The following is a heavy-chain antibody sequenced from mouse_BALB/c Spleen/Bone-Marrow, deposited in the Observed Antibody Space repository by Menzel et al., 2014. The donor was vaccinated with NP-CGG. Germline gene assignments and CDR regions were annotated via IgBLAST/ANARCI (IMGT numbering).Heavy chain of an antibody. CDR2: IRSKSNNYAT. Sequence: EVHLVESGGGLVQPKGSLKLSRAASGFTFNTYAMNWVRQAPGKGLEWVARIRSKSNNYATYYADSVRDRFTISRDDPQSMLYLQMNNLKTEDTAMYYCVRQRYYYGSSDWYFDAWGAGTTVTVSS. CDR3: VRQRYYYGSSDWYFDA. J-gene: IGHJ1*01. CDR1: GFTFNTYA. V-gene: IGHV10-1*02. D-gene: IGHD1-1*01.